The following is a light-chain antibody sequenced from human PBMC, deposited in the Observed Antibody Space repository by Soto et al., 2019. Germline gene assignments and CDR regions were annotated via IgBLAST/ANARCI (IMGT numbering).Light chain of an antibody. CDR3: SSYTSTNTLI. J-gene: IGLJ2*01. V-gene: IGLV2-14*01. CDR1: SSDVGSYNY. Sequence: QSALTQPASVSGSPGRSITISCTGTSSDVGSYNYVSWYQQNPGKAPKLIIHDVSNRPSGVSNRFSGSKSGNTASLTISGLQAEDEANYYCSSYTSTNTLIFGGGTKVTVL. CDR2: DVS.